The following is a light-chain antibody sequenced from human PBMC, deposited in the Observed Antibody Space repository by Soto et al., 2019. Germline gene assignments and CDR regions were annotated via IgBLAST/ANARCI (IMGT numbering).Light chain of an antibody. J-gene: IGLJ2*01. CDR1: SSDVGSYNF. CDR2: EGS. CDR3: CSYADSSTLV. V-gene: IGLV2-23*01. Sequence: QSALTQPASVSGSPGQSITISCTGTSSDVGSYNFVSWYQHHPGKAPKLMIYEGSKRPSGVSYRFSGSKSGNTASLTISGLQAEDEADYYCCSYADSSTLVFGGGTKVTVL.